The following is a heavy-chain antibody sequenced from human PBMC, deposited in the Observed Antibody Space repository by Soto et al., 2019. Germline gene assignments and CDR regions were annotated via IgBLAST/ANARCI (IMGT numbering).Heavy chain of an antibody. V-gene: IGHV3-23*01. CDR3: AKFVVETGGSSGWPWSFHF. D-gene: IGHD6-25*01. J-gene: IGHJ4*02. Sequence: EVQLLESGGGLVQPGGSLRLSCAASGFTFSSYAMSWVRQAPGKGLEWVSAISGTGGTTYYADSVKGRFTISRDNSRNTLHLQMNSRRAEDTAIYYCAKFVVETGGSSGWPWSFHFWGQGTLVTVSS. CDR1: GFTFSSYA. CDR2: ISGTGGTT.